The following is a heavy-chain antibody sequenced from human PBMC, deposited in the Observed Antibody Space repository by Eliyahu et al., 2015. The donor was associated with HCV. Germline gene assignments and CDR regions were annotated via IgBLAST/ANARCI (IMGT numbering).Heavy chain of an antibody. J-gene: IGHJ5*02. Sequence: QVQLQESGPGLVKPSETLSLXCLVSGGSIPXYYWSWIRQPPGKGLEWVGYIHYSGSTNYNPSPKSRVTISLDTSKNQFSLNLTSVTAADTAVYYCASGGGGIAVAGTGGWFDPWGQGTLVTVSS. V-gene: IGHV4-59*01. CDR3: ASGGGGIAVAGTGGWFDP. CDR1: GGSIPXYY. D-gene: IGHD6-19*01. CDR2: IHYSGST.